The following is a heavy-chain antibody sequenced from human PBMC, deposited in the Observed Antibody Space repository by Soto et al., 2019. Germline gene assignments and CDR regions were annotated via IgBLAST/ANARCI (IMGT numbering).Heavy chain of an antibody. CDR3: AREGLTFGPGAVGGAFDI. D-gene: IGHD2-2*01. J-gene: IGHJ3*02. CDR2: IIPIFGTI. V-gene: IGHV1-69*12. Sequence: QVQLVQSGTEVRKPGSSVKVSCKASGGTFDSNAISWVRLAPGQGLEWMGGIIPIFGTINNAQKFQDRVTITAEEYPNIVYTELSSLRSEDTAIYYCAREGLTFGPGAVGGAFDIWGQGTLVTVSS. CDR1: GGTFDSNA.